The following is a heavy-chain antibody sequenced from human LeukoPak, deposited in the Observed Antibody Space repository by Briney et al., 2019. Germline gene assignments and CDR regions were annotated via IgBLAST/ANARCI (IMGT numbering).Heavy chain of an antibody. CDR3: ARDSTQYSSSDY. D-gene: IGHD6-6*01. CDR1: GFTFSSYS. J-gene: IGHJ4*02. CDR2: ISSSSSYI. V-gene: IGHV3-21*01. Sequence: GGSLRLPCAASGFTFSSYSMNWVRQAPGKGLEWVSSISSSSSYIYYADSVKGRFTISRDNAKNSLYLQMNSLRAEDTAVYYCARDSTQYSSSDYWGQGTLVTVSS.